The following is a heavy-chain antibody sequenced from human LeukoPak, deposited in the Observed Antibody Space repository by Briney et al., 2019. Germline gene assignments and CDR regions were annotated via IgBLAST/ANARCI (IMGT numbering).Heavy chain of an antibody. J-gene: IGHJ4*02. V-gene: IGHV3-21*01. CDR2: ISSSSSYI. D-gene: IGHD2-2*01. CDR3: ARDMQYQLLRAFDY. CDR1: GFPFSSYS. Sequence: GGSLRLSCAASGFPFSSYSMNWVRQAPGKGLEWVSSISSSSSYIYYADSVKGRFTISRDNAKNSLYLQMNSLRAEDTAVYYCARDMQYQLLRAFDYWGQGTLVTVSS.